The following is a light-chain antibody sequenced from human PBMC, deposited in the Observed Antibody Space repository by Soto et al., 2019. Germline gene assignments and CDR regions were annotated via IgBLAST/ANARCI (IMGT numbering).Light chain of an antibody. J-gene: IGKJ1*01. CDR3: HQYSSSRRT. CDR2: GAS. CDR1: QSVSRNF. V-gene: IGKV3-20*01. Sequence: EIVLTQSPGTLSLSPGERVTLSCRASQSVSRNFLAWYQQKPGQAPRLLIYGASNRAAGIPDRFSGSGSGTDFTLTISRLEPEDFAVYYCHQYSSSRRTFGQGTKVEIK.